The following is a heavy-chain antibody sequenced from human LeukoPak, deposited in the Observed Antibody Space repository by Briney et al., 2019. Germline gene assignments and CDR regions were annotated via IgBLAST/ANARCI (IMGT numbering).Heavy chain of an antibody. V-gene: IGHV4-38-2*02. CDR2: IYHSGST. CDR1: GYSISSGYY. D-gene: IGHD2-15*01. CDR3: ARRSGYCSGGSCVKYFQH. J-gene: IGHJ1*01. Sequence: KTSETLSLTCTVSGYSISSGYYWGWIRQPPGKGLEWIGSIYHSGSTYYNPSLKSRVTISVDTSKNQSSLKLSSVTAADTAVYYCARRSGYCSGGSCVKYFQHWGQGTLVTVSS.